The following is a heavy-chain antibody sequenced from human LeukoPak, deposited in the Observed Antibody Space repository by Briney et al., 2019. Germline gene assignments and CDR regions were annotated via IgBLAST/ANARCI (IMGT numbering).Heavy chain of an antibody. J-gene: IGHJ5*02. Sequence: SETLSLTCTVSGGSTSSNSYYWGWIRQSPGKGREWIGSIYYSGRTYYKPSLKSRLTISVDTSKNHFSLKLSSVTAADTAVYYCARNRYYYGSRNYGVPTWFDPWGQGTLVTVSS. D-gene: IGHD3-10*01. CDR2: IYYSGRT. CDR3: ARNRYYYGSRNYGVPTWFDP. CDR1: GGSTSSNSYY. V-gene: IGHV4-39*02.